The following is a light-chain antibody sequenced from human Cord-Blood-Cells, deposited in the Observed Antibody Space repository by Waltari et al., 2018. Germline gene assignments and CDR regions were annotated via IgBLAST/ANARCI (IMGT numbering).Light chain of an antibody. Sequence: QSALIQPTCVSGSPGQSITISCTGTSSDVGSYNLVSWYQQHPGKAPKLMIYEGSKRPSGVSNRFSGSKSGNTASLTISGLQAEDEADYYCCSYAGSSTLFGGGTKLTVL. V-gene: IGLV2-23*01. CDR2: EGS. CDR3: CSYAGSSTL. CDR1: SSDVGSYNL. J-gene: IGLJ3*02.